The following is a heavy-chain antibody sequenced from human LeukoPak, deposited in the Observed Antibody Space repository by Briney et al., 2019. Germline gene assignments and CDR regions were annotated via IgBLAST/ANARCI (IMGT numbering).Heavy chain of an antibody. CDR3: AKDQARTRPLGSYSPFDY. V-gene: IGHV3-23*01. CDR1: GFTFSSYG. Sequence: QSGGSLRLSCAASGFTFSSYGMSWVRQAPGKGLEWVSAISGSGGSTYYADSVKGRFTISRDNSKNTLYLQMNSLRAEDTAVYYCAKDQARTRPLGSYSPFDYWGQGTLVTVSS. J-gene: IGHJ4*02. D-gene: IGHD3-10*01. CDR2: ISGSGGST.